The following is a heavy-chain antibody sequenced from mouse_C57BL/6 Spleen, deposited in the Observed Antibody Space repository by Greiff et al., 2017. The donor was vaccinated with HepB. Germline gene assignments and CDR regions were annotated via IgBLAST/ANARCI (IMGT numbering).Heavy chain of an antibody. Sequence: VQRVESGPGLVQPSQSLSITCTVSGFSLTSYGVHWVRQSPGKGLEWLGVIWSGGSTDYNAAFISRLSISKDNSKSQVFFKMNSLQADDTAIYYCARNSYYYGSRKNWYFDVWGTGTTVTVSS. CDR1: GFSLTSYG. J-gene: IGHJ1*03. CDR3: ARNSYYYGSRKNWYFDV. V-gene: IGHV2-2*01. D-gene: IGHD1-1*01. CDR2: IWSGGST.